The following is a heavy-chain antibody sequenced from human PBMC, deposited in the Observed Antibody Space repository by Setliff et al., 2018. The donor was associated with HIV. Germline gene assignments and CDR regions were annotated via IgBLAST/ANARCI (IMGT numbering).Heavy chain of an antibody. V-gene: IGHV1-18*01. J-gene: IGHJ3*01. CDR2: ISTHNGDT. Sequence: GVSVKVSCKASGYSLPSYGFSWVRQAPGQGLEWVGWISTHNGDTSYAQKVQGRVTMTTDTLTMTTYMELTSLRSDDTAVYYCARYLGGNEFDVWGQGTKVTVSS. CDR1: GYSLPSYG. D-gene: IGHD3-10*01. CDR3: ARYLGGNEFDV.